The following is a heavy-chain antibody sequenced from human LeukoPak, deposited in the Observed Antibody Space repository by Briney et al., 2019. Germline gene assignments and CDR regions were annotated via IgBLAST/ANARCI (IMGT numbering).Heavy chain of an antibody. V-gene: IGHV6-1*01. CDR2: TYYRSKWYN. Sequence: SQTLSLTCVISGDSVSSNSAAWNWIRQSPSRGLEWLGRTYYRSKWYNDYAVSVKRRITINPDTSKNQFSLQLNSVTPEDTAVYYCARGLGYSSGWYSTVGYYYGMDVWGQGTTVAVSS. CDR1: GDSVSSNSAA. D-gene: IGHD6-19*01. CDR3: ARGLGYSSGWYSTVGYYYGMDV. J-gene: IGHJ6*02.